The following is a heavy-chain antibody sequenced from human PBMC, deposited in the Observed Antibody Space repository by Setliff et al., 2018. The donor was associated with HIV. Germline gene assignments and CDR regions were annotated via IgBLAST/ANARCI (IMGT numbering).Heavy chain of an antibody. CDR1: GYTFIGYY. Sequence: GASVKVSCKASGYTFIGYYMHWVRQAPGQGLEWMGWINTNSGGTNYAQKFQGRVTMTRDTSITTAYMELSRLRSDDTAVYYCARAPGDYEVWFDPWGQGTLVTVSS. D-gene: IGHD4-17*01. CDR2: INTNSGGT. V-gene: IGHV1-2*02. CDR3: ARAPGDYEVWFDP. J-gene: IGHJ5*02.